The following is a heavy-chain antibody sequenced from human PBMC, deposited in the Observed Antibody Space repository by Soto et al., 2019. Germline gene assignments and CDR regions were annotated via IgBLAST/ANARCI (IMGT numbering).Heavy chain of an antibody. Sequence: SVKVSCKASGGTFSSYAISWVRQAPGQGLEWMGGIIPIFGTANYAQKFQGRVTITADESTSTAYMELSSLRSEDTAVYYCARNHYYDSSGYYWDFAFDIWGQGTMVTVSS. D-gene: IGHD3-22*01. CDR2: IIPIFGTA. J-gene: IGHJ3*02. V-gene: IGHV1-69*13. CDR3: ARNHYYDSSGYYWDFAFDI. CDR1: GGTFSSYA.